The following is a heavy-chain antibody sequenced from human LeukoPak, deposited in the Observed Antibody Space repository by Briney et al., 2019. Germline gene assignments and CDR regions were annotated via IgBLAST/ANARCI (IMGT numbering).Heavy chain of an antibody. Sequence: GGSLRLSCAASGFTFSSYWMSWVRQAPGKGLEWVANIKQDGSEKYYVDSVKGRFTISRDNAKNSLYLQMNSLRAEDTAVYYCARALLYCSGGSCYQTVGDYWGQGTLVTVSS. CDR1: GFTFSSYW. CDR3: ARALLYCSGGSCYQTVGDY. V-gene: IGHV3-7*01. D-gene: IGHD2-15*01. CDR2: IKQDGSEK. J-gene: IGHJ4*02.